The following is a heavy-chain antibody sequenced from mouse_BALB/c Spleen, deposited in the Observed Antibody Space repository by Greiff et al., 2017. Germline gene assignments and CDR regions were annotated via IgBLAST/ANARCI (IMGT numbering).Heavy chain of an antibody. J-gene: IGHJ4*01. CDR3: AQVLTGTDAMDY. Sequence: EVKLVESGGGLVKPGGSLKLSCAASGFTFSDYYMYWVRQTPEKRLEWVATISDGGSYTYYPDSVKGRFTISRDNAKNNLYLQMSSLKSEDTAMYYCAQVLTGTDAMDYWGQGTSVTVSS. CDR1: GFTFSDYY. V-gene: IGHV5-4*02. CDR2: ISDGGSYT. D-gene: IGHD4-1*01.